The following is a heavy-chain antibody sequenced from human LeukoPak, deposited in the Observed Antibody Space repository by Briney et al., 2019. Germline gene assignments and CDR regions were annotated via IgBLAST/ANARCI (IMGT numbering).Heavy chain of an antibody. Sequence: TSEALSLTCTVSGYSISSGHYWGWIRQPPGKGLEWIGSMYHSGSTYYNPPLKSRVAISEDTSKNQFSLKLRSVTAADTAVYYCARGPRFGELLWHWFDPWGQGTLVTVSS. CDR2: MYHSGST. D-gene: IGHD3-10*01. CDR1: GYSISSGHY. J-gene: IGHJ5*02. V-gene: IGHV4-38-2*02. CDR3: ARGPRFGELLWHWFDP.